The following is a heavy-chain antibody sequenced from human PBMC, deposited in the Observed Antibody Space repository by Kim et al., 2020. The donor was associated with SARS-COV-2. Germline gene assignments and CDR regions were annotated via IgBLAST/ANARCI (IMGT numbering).Heavy chain of an antibody. CDR2: IYYSGST. Sequence: SETLSLTCTVSGGSITNYFWSWIRQPPGKGLEWIGHIYYSGSTNYNPSLKSRVTISVDTSKNQFSLKLSSVTAADTAVYYCARAPWLLPDYWCQGTLVT. D-gene: IGHD2-15*01. J-gene: IGHJ4*02. CDR3: ARAPWLLPDY. CDR1: GGSITNYF. V-gene: IGHV4-59*13.